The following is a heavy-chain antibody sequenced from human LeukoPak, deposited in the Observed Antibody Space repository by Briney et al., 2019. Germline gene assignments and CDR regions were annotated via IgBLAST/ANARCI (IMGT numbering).Heavy chain of an antibody. D-gene: IGHD3-9*01. CDR3: ARDPDDILTGAYYYYYGMDV. CDR2: ISYDGSNK. CDR1: GFTFSSYA. J-gene: IGHJ6*04. V-gene: IGHV3-30*04. Sequence: PGRSLRLSCAASGFTFSSYAMHWVRQAPGKGLEWVAVISYDGSNKYYADSVKGRFTISRDNSKNTLYLQMNSLRAEDTAVYYCARDPDDILTGAYYYYYGMDVWGKGTTVSVSS.